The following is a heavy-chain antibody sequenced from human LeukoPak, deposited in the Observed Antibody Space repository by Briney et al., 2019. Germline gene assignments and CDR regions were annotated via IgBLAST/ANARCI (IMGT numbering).Heavy chain of an antibody. CDR2: INGDGRNI. CDR1: GFTFSSYA. CDR3: TRDLMDYDVSTGLHHYYMDV. V-gene: IGHV3-74*01. J-gene: IGHJ6*02. Sequence: GGSLRLSCAASGFTFSSYAMSWVRQAPGKGLEWVSRINGDGRNINYADSVRGRFTISRDNAKNTLYLQMNTLRVEDTAVYYCTRDLMDYDVSTGLHHYYMDVWGQGTTVTVSS. D-gene: IGHD3-9*01.